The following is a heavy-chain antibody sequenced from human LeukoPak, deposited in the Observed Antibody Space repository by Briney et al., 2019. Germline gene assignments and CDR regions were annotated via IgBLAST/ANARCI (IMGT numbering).Heavy chain of an antibody. CDR1: GFTFSSYG. D-gene: IGHD3-3*01. V-gene: IGHV3-48*01. CDR2: IIVSSSTI. CDR3: TRIFHGDAFDT. J-gene: IGHJ3*02. Sequence: GDSLRLSCSAAGFTFSSYGMNCVRQAPGKGLEWLSYIIVSSSTIYYAYSVEGRFTISRDNANTSLYLQMNSPRAQDTAVYYCTRIFHGDAFDTWGPGKLVTVSS.